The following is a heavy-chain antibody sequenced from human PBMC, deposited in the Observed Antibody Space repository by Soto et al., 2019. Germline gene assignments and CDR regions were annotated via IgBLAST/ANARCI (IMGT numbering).Heavy chain of an antibody. Sequence: GGSLRLSCAASGFTFSSYGMHWVRQAPGKGLEWVAVISYDGSNKYYADSVKGRFTISRDNSKNTLYLQMNSLRAEDTAVYYCAKDWEMTTVTPFDYWGQGTLVTVS. J-gene: IGHJ4*02. D-gene: IGHD4-17*01. CDR3: AKDWEMTTVTPFDY. CDR1: GFTFSSYG. V-gene: IGHV3-30*18. CDR2: ISYDGSNK.